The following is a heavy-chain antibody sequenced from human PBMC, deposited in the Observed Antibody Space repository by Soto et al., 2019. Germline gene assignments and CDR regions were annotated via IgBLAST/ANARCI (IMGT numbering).Heavy chain of an antibody. J-gene: IGHJ4*02. CDR1: GGTFSSYT. CDR2: IIPTLGIA. V-gene: IGHV1-69*08. Sequence: QVQLVQSGAEVKKPGSSVKVSCKASGGTFSSYTISWVRQAPGQGLEWMGRIIPTLGIAKYAQKFQGRVTITADKPTSTAYMELSSLRSEDTAGYYCARDGALDYGVYGTFYYWGQGTLVTVSS. CDR3: ARDGALDYGVYGTFYY. D-gene: IGHD4-17*01.